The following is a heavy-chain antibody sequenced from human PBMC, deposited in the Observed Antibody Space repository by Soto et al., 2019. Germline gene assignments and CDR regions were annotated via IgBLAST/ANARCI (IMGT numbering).Heavy chain of an antibody. Sequence: GGSMRLSCAASVFPFSSYGMNWVRQAPGKGLEWVSYISSGSATIYYADSVKGRFTISRDNAKNSLYLQVDSLRDEDTAVFYCARDSASYSSSSGSYWYFDLWGRGTLVTVSS. CDR3: ARDSASYSSSSGSYWYFDL. CDR1: VFPFSSYG. J-gene: IGHJ2*01. D-gene: IGHD6-6*01. CDR2: ISSGSATI. V-gene: IGHV3-48*02.